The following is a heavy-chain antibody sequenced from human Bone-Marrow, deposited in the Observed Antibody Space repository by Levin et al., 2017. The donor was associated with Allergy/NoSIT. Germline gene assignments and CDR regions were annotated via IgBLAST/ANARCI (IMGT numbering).Heavy chain of an antibody. V-gene: IGHV4-61*01. D-gene: IGHD5-24*01. Sequence: SETLSLTCTVSGGSVGCGSYYWNWIRQFPGTELQWIGYINYSGSTIYNPSLNSRVNISFDTSKSQFFLRLSSVTAPDTAVYYCARDEIGYKFPHQYYYGLDVWGQGTTVTVSS. CDR2: INYSGST. CDR3: ARDEIGYKFPHQYYYGLDV. J-gene: IGHJ6*02. CDR1: GGSVGCGSYY.